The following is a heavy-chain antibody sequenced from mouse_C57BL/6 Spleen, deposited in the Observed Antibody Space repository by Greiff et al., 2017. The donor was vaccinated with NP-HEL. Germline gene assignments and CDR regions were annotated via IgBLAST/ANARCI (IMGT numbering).Heavy chain of an antibody. CDR1: GFTFSSYA. CDR3: ARDSAYYYGSSLSYAMDY. CDR2: ISDGGSYT. J-gene: IGHJ4*01. V-gene: IGHV5-4*01. Sequence: EVQGVESGGGLVKPGGSLKLSCAASGFTFSSYAMSWVRQTPEKRLEWVATISDGGSYTYYPDNVKGRFTISRDNAKNNLYLQMSHLKSEDTAMYYCARDSAYYYGSSLSYAMDYWGQGTSVTVSS. D-gene: IGHD1-1*01.